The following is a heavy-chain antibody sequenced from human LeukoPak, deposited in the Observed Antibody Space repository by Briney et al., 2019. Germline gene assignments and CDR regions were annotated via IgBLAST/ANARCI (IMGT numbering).Heavy chain of an antibody. Sequence: GASVKVSCKASGYTFTSYGISWVRQAPGQGLEWMGGIIPIFGTANYAQKFQGRVTITADESTSTAYMELSSLRSEDTAVYYCARVVATDAFDIWGQGTMVTVSS. V-gene: IGHV1-69*13. CDR3: ARVVATDAFDI. CDR2: IIPIFGTA. J-gene: IGHJ3*02. CDR1: GYTFTSYG. D-gene: IGHD2-15*01.